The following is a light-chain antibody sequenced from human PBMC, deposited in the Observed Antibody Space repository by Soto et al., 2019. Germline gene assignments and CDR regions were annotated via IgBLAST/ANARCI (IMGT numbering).Light chain of an antibody. Sequence: EIVLTQSPGTLSLSPGERATLSCRASQSLSSNYLAWYQQRPGHSPRLLVYGASSRATGIPDRVSGSGFGTDFALTISRLEPEDSAVYYCHQYDNAPFTFGPGTRVGIK. CDR1: QSLSSNY. CDR2: GAS. CDR3: HQYDNAPFT. V-gene: IGKV3-20*01. J-gene: IGKJ3*01.